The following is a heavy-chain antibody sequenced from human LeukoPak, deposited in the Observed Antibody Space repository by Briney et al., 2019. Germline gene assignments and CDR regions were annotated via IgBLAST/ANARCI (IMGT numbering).Heavy chain of an antibody. D-gene: IGHD2-15*01. J-gene: IGHJ4*02. Sequence: ASVKVSCKASGYTFTDYFLHWVRQAPGQGLEWMGWINPNNGGALPAQKFQGRVTMTSDSSISTAYMELNGLMSDDTAVYYCARGRAVVVAEYYFDYWGQGTLVTASS. CDR2: INPNNGGA. CDR1: GYTFTDYF. CDR3: ARGRAVVVAEYYFDY. V-gene: IGHV1-2*02.